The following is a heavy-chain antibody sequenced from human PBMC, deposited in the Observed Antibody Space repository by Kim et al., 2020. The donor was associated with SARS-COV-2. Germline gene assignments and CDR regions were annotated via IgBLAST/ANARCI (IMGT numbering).Heavy chain of an antibody. J-gene: IGHJ4*02. V-gene: IGHV1-24*01. CDR3: ATPRFCSGGSCYRFAY. CDR2: FDPEDGET. D-gene: IGHD2-15*01. CDR1: GYTLTELS. Sequence: ASVKVSCKVSGYTLTELSMHWVRQAPGKGLEWMGGFDPEDGETIYAQKFQGRVTMTEDTSTDTAYMELSSLRSEDTAVYYCATPRFCSGGSCYRFAYWGQGTLVTVSS.